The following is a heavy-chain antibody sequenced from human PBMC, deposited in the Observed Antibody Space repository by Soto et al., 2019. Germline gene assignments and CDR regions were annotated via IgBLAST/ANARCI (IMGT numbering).Heavy chain of an antibody. Sequence: GGSLRLSCAASGFTYSIYAMHWVRQAPGKGLEWVALISYEGSSKYYADSVKGRFTISRDNSKNTLYVQMNSLRAEDTAVYYCGGDRGMNTRSFDSWGQGTLVTVSS. CDR3: GGDRGMNTRSFDS. D-gene: IGHD3-16*01. CDR1: GFTYSIYA. CDR2: ISYEGSSK. V-gene: IGHV3-30-3*01. J-gene: IGHJ4*02.